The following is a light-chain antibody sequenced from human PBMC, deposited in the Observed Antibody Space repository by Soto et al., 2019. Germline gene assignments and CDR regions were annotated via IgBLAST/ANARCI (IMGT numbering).Light chain of an antibody. CDR2: DAS. CDR3: QQYNSYSSP. J-gene: IGKJ1*01. Sequence: DIHITQTPSTLSASEEDGVPLPCRASQSISSWLAWYQQKPGKAPKLLIYDASSLESGVPSRFSGSGSGTEFTLTISSLQPDDFATYYCQQYNSYSSPFGQGTKVDI. V-gene: IGKV1-5*01. CDR1: QSISSW.